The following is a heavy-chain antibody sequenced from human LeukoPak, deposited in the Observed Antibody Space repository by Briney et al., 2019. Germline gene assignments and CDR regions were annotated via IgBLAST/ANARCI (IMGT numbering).Heavy chain of an antibody. CDR1: GFSFSTYD. J-gene: IGHJ6*02. CDR2: IGPAGDT. Sequence: PGGSLRLSRAASGFSFSTYDMHWVRQATGKGPEWVSGIGPAGDTYYPGSVKGRFTISRENAKNSLYLQMSSLRAGDTAVYYCARAYYGSGSPTYGMDVWGQGTTVTVSS. CDR3: ARAYYGSGSPTYGMDV. D-gene: IGHD3-10*01. V-gene: IGHV3-13*01.